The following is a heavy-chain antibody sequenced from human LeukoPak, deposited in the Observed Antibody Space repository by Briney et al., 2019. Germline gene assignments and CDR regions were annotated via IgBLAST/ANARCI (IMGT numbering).Heavy chain of an antibody. D-gene: IGHD1-20*01. CDR2: IHYSGST. CDR3: ARLDGNWNYFDY. CDR1: GASITTYY. V-gene: IGHV4-59*08. Sequence: SETLSLTCSVSGASITTYYWSWIRQPPGKGLEWLAYIHYSGSTSYNPSLKSRLTISLDTSKNQFSLKLSSVTAADTAMYHCARLDGNWNYFDYWGQGTLVTVSS. J-gene: IGHJ4*02.